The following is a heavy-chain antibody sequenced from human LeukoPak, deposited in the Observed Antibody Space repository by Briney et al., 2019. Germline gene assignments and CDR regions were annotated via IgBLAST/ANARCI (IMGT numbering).Heavy chain of an antibody. D-gene: IGHD4-17*01. V-gene: IGHV4-31*03. CDR3: ARGTTVTRYFDY. Sequence: SQTLSLTCTVSGGSISRGGYYWSWIRQHPGKGLEWIGYIYYSGSTYYNPSLKSRVTISVDTSKNQFSLKLSSMTAADTAVYYCARGTTVTRYFDYWGQGTLVTVSS. J-gene: IGHJ4*02. CDR1: GGSISRGGYY. CDR2: IYYSGST.